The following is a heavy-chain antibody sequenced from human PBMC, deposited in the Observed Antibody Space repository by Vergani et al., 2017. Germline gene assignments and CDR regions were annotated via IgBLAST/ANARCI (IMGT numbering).Heavy chain of an antibody. CDR2: IYTSGST. V-gene: IGHV4-4*09. Sequence: QVQLQESGPGLVKPSETLSLTCTVSGGSISSYYWSWIRQPPGKGLERIGYIYTSGSTNYNPSLKSRVTISVDTSKNQFSLKLSSVTAADTAVYYCARHWGRDIAVAGRLAFDIWGQGTMVTVSS. J-gene: IGHJ3*02. D-gene: IGHD6-19*01. CDR3: ARHWGRDIAVAGRLAFDI. CDR1: GGSISSYY.